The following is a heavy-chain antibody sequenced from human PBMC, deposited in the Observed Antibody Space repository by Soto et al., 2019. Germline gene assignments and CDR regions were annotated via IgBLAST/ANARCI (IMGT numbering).Heavy chain of an antibody. CDR1: GYTFTSYG. J-gene: IGHJ5*02. Sequence: ASVKFSCKASGYTFTSYGISWVRQAPGQGLEWMGWISAYNGNTNYAQKLQGRVTMTTDTSTSTAYMQLRSLRSDDTAVYYCARVVVVTATGEWFDPWGQGILVTV. D-gene: IGHD2-21*02. V-gene: IGHV1-18*04. CDR3: ARVVVVTATGEWFDP. CDR2: ISAYNGNT.